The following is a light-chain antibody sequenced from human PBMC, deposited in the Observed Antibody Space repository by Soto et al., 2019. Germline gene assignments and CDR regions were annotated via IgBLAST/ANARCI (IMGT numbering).Light chain of an antibody. J-gene: IGLJ2*01. CDR2: STN. CDR1: TGAVTSSNY. CDR3: LLYYGGQLGV. Sequence: QTVVTQEPSLTVSPGGTVTLTCAVYTGAVTSSNYPNCFQQKPGQPPRALIYSTNHKYSWTPARFSGSLLGGKAALTLSGVQPEDEADYYCLLYYGGQLGVFGGGTKLTVL. V-gene: IGLV7-43*01.